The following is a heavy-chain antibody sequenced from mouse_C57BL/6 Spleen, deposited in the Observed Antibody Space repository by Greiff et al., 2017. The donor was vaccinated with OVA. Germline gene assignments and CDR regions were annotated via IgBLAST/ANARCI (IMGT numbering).Heavy chain of an antibody. CDR3: ARLIYYGSSPLYFDY. J-gene: IGHJ2*01. D-gene: IGHD1-1*01. CDR2: ISNGGGST. Sequence: EVQRVESGGGLVQPGGSLKLSCAASGFTFSDYYMYWVRQTPEKRLEWVAYISNGGGSTYYPDTVKGRFTISRDNAKNTLYLQMSRLKSEDTAMYYCARLIYYGSSPLYFDYWGQGTTLTVSS. CDR1: GFTFSDYY. V-gene: IGHV5-12*01.